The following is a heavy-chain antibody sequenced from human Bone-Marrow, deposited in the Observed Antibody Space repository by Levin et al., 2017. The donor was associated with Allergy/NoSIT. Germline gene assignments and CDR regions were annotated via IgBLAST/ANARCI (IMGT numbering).Heavy chain of an antibody. CDR2: IDNGGSTT. J-gene: IGHJ4*02. V-gene: IGHV3-74*01. CDR3: ASSQGYCRGGTCDADY. Sequence: GGSLRLSCTASGFTFSYYWMHWVRQAPGKGLEWVSRIDNGGSTTNYADSVKGRFTISRDNAKNTLYLQMNSLRAEDTAVYYCASSQGYCRGGTCDADYWGQGTLVTVSS. CDR1: GFTFSYYW. D-gene: IGHD2-15*01.